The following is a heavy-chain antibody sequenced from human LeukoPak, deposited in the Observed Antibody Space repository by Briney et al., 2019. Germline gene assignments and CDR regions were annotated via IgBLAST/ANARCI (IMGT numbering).Heavy chain of an antibody. J-gene: IGHJ3*02. Sequence: PSETLSLTCTVSGGSISSGGYYWSWIRQHPGKGLEWIWYIYYSGSTDYNPSLKSRFTMSVDTSKNQFSLKLSSVTAADTAVYYCASADYDMAFDIWGQGTMVTVSS. D-gene: IGHD3-9*01. V-gene: IGHV4-31*03. CDR3: ASADYDMAFDI. CDR1: GGSISSGGYY. CDR2: IYYSGST.